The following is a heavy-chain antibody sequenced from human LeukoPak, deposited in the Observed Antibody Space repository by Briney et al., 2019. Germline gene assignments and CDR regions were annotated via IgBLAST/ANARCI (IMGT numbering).Heavy chain of an antibody. Sequence: SETLSLTCTVSGGSISSSSYYWGWIRQPPGKGLEWIGSIYYSGSTYYNPSLKSRVTISVDTSKNQFSLKLSSVTATDTAMYYCARHGVTTPRRYFDYWGQGTLVTVSS. V-gene: IGHV4-39*07. CDR3: ARHGVTTPRRYFDY. J-gene: IGHJ4*02. CDR2: IYYSGST. CDR1: GGSISSSSYY. D-gene: IGHD4-17*01.